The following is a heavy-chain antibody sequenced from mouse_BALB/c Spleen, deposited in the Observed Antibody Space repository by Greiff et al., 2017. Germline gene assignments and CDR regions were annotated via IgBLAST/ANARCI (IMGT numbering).Heavy chain of an antibody. CDR3: ARDRSGWYFDY. CDR1: GFTFSSYG. J-gene: IGHJ2*01. V-gene: IGHV5-6-3*01. Sequence: EVQGVESGGGLVQPGGSLKLSCAASGFTFSSYGMSWVRQTPDKRLELVATINSNGGSTYYPDSVKGRFTISRDNAKNTLYLQMSSLKSEDTAMYYCARDRSGWYFDYWGQGTTLTVSS. D-gene: IGHD1-3*01. CDR2: INSNGGST.